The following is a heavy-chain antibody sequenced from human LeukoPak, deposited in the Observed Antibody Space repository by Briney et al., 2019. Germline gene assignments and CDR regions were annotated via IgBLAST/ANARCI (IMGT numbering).Heavy chain of an antibody. Sequence: GGSLRLSCAASGFTFSSYSMAWVPQAPGKGLEWVSYISIRSSTIYYADSVKGRFTISRDNAKNSLYVQMNSLRAEDTAVYYCARERDGYTHDAFDIWGQGTMVTVSS. CDR1: GFTFSSYS. CDR3: ARERDGYTHDAFDI. V-gene: IGHV3-48*01. CDR2: ISIRSSTI. J-gene: IGHJ3*02. D-gene: IGHD5-24*01.